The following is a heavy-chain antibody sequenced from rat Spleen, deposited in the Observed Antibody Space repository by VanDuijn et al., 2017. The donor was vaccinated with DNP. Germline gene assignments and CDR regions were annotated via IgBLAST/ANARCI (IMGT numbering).Heavy chain of an antibody. D-gene: IGHD1-4*01. CDR1: GYSITSNY. CDR2: ITYSGST. Sequence: VQLQESGPGLVKPSQSLSLTCSVTGYSITSNYWGWIRQFPGNKMEYIGHITYSGSTNYNPSLKSRTSITRDTSKNQFFLQLNSVTPEDTATYYGARWTRYFDYWGQGVMVTVSS. J-gene: IGHJ2*01. V-gene: IGHV3-1*01. CDR3: ARWTRYFDY.